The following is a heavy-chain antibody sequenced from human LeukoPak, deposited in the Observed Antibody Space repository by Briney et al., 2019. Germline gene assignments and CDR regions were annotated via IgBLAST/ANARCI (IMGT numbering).Heavy chain of an antibody. CDR2: ISGSGGST. D-gene: IGHD2-2*01. Sequence: GGSLRLSCEASGFTFSSSWMNWVRQAPGKGLEWVSAISGSGGSTYYADSVKGRFTISRDNSKNTLYLQMNSLRAEDTAVYYCAKDRVPAAMKGFDPWGQGTLVTVSS. J-gene: IGHJ5*02. V-gene: IGHV3-23*01. CDR3: AKDRVPAAMKGFDP. CDR1: GFTFSSSW.